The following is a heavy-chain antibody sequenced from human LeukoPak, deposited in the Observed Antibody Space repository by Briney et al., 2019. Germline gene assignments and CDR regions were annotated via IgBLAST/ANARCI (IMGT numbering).Heavy chain of an antibody. D-gene: IGHD2-2*01. CDR3: ARDPLYQLPPSINYYYYGMDV. V-gene: IGHV1-69*04. CDR1: GGTFSSYA. CDR2: IIPILGIA. Sequence: SVKVSCKASGGTFSSYAISWVRQAPGQGLEWMGRIIPILGIANYAQKFQGRVTITADKSTSTAYMELSSLRSEDTAVYYCARDPLYQLPPSINYYYYGMDVWGQGTTVTVSS. J-gene: IGHJ6*02.